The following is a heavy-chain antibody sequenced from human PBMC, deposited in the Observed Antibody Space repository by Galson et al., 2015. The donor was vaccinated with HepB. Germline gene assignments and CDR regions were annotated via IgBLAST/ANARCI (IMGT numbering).Heavy chain of an antibody. CDR2: IGSKANSYAT. Sequence: SLRLSCAASGFTFSGSAMHWVRQASGKGLEWVGRIGSKANSYATAYAASVKGRFTISRDDSKNTAYLQMNSLKTEDTAVYYCTSGKEGCSGGSCSLGYWGQGTLVTVSS. CDR3: TSGKEGCSGGSCSLGY. J-gene: IGHJ4*02. CDR1: GFTFSGSA. D-gene: IGHD2-15*01. V-gene: IGHV3-73*01.